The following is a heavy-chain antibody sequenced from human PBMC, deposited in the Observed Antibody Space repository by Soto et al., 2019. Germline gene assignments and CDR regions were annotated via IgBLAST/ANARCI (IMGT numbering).Heavy chain of an antibody. CDR3: ATVTNYYYGMDV. V-gene: IGHV3-74*01. CDR1: GFTFSSYW. CDR2: INSDGSST. Sequence: EVQLVESGGGLVQPGGSLRLSCAASGFTFSSYWMHWVRQAPGKGLVWVSRINSDGSSTSYADSVKGRSTISRDNAKNTLYLQMNSLRAEDTAVYYCATVTNYYYGMDVWGQGTTVTVSS. J-gene: IGHJ6*02. D-gene: IGHD4-17*01.